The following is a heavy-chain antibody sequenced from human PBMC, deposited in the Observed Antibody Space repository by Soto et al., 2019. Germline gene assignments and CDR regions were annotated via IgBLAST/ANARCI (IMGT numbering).Heavy chain of an antibody. CDR3: ARGVAVAGTDYYYGMDV. J-gene: IGHJ6*02. Sequence: QVQLVQSGAEVKKPGSSVKVSCKASGGTFSSYAISWVRQAPGQGLEWMGGIIPIFGTANYAQKFQGRVPITADEFTSTADMELSSLRYEDTAVYYCARGVAVAGTDYYYGMDVWGQGTTVTVSS. D-gene: IGHD6-19*01. CDR2: IIPIFGTA. CDR1: GGTFSSYA. V-gene: IGHV1-69*01.